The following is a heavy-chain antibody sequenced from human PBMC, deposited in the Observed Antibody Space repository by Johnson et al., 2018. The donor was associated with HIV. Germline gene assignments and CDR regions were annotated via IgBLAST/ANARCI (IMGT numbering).Heavy chain of an antibody. CDR2: FTWDGDRT. CDR1: GFTFSNYP. D-gene: IGHD2-8*02. J-gene: IGHJ3*02. Sequence: VQLVESGGGVVRPGRSLRLSCAASGFTFSNYPMHWVRQAPGKGLEWVSGFTWDGDRTAYADSVKGRFTISRDNAKKSLYLQMNSLRVEDTALYYCTKGTNPYTGGYSFGAFDTWGQGTMVTVSS. CDR3: TKGTNPYTGGYSFGAFDT. V-gene: IGHV3-20*04.